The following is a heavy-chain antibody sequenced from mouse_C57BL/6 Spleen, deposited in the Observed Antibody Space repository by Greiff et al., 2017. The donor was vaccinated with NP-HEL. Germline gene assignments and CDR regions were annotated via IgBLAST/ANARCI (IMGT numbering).Heavy chain of an antibody. CDR2: INPYSGGT. J-gene: IGHJ1*03. V-gene: IGHV1-19*01. CDR1: GYTFTDYY. Sequence: EVQLQQSGPVLVKPGASVKMSCKASGYTFTDYYMNWVKQSHGKSLEWIGVINPYSGGTSYNQKFKGKATLTVDKSSSTAYMELNSLTSEDSAVYYCARGTGYGSSHWYFDVWGTGTTVTVSS. CDR3: ARGTGYGSSHWYFDV. D-gene: IGHD1-1*01.